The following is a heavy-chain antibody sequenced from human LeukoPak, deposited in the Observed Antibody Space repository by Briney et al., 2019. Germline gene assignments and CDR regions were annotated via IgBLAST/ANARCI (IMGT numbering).Heavy chain of an antibody. V-gene: IGHV1-18*01. CDR2: ISAYNGNT. Sequence: GASVKVSCKASGYTFTSYGISWVRQAPGQGLEWMGWISAYNGNTNYAQKLQGRVTITTDTSTSTAYMELRSLRSDDTVVYYWARSYYDILTGYCPFDYWGQGTLVTVSS. D-gene: IGHD3-9*01. CDR3: ARSYYDILTGYCPFDY. CDR1: GYTFTSYG. J-gene: IGHJ4*02.